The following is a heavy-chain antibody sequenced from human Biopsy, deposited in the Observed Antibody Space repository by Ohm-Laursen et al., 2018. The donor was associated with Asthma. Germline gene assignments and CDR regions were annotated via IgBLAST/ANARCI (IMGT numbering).Heavy chain of an antibody. J-gene: IGHJ5*02. Sequence: SETLSLTWSVSGGSIGAGDYYWSWIRQPPGKGLEWIGYIYYSGSTSHNPSLTSRLTISVDTSKNQFSLKLTSVTAADTAVYYCARASLAARANWFDPWGQGTLVTVSS. CDR2: IYYSGST. V-gene: IGHV4-30-4*08. CDR1: GGSIGAGDYY. CDR3: ARASLAARANWFDP. D-gene: IGHD6-6*01.